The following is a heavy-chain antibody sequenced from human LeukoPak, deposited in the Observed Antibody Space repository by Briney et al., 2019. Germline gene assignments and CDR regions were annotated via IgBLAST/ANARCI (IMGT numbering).Heavy chain of an antibody. Sequence: GGSLRLSCAASGISFTNYAISWVRQAPARRPEWVSTLRGNDETFYADSVKGRFTLSRDDSRNTVYLQLNNLRVEDTAIYYCARASWVSDPDAVRWGQGTQVTVSS. CDR1: GISFTNYA. J-gene: IGHJ4*02. D-gene: IGHD3-10*01. V-gene: IGHV3-23*01. CDR2: LRGNDET. CDR3: ARASWVSDPDAVR.